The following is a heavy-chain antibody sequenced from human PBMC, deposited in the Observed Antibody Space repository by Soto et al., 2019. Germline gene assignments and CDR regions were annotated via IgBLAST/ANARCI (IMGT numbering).Heavy chain of an antibody. CDR3: ARTPRGVTIDDY. Sequence: ASVKFSCKASGYTFTSYGISWVRQAPGQGLEWMGWISAYNGNTNYAQKLQGRVTMTTDTSTSTAYMELRSLRSDDTAVYYCARTPRGVTIDDYWGQGTLVTVSS. J-gene: IGHJ4*02. D-gene: IGHD4-17*01. CDR2: ISAYNGNT. CDR1: GYTFTSYG. V-gene: IGHV1-18*01.